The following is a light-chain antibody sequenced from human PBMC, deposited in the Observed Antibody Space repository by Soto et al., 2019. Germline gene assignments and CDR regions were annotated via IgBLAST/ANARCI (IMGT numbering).Light chain of an antibody. CDR1: SSDVGGYNY. Sequence: QPVLTQPASVSGSPGQSITIACTGTSSDVGGYNYVSWYQKYPGKAPKLMIFDVSDRPSGVSNRFSGSKSGNTASLTISGLQAEDEADYYCNSYTSSSTYVFGTGTKLTVL. CDR2: DVS. V-gene: IGLV2-14*03. J-gene: IGLJ1*01. CDR3: NSYTSSSTYV.